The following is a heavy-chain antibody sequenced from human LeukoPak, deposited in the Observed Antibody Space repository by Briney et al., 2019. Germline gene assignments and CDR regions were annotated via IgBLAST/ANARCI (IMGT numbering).Heavy chain of an antibody. CDR2: ISAYNGNT. Sequence: ASVKVSCTSSGYTFTSYGISWVRQAPGQGLEWMGWISAYNGNTNYAQKLQGRVTMTTDTSTSTAYMELRSLRSDDTAVYYCEIRLWMGALADWVDPWGQGTLVTVSS. CDR3: EIRLWMGALADWVDP. D-gene: IGHD3-10*01. V-gene: IGHV1-18*01. CDR1: GYTFTSYG. J-gene: IGHJ5*02.